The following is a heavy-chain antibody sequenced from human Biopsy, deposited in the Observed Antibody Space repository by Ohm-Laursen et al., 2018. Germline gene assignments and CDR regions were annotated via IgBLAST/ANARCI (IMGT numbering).Heavy chain of an antibody. D-gene: IGHD3-10*01. CDR1: GYTFTSYD. V-gene: IGHV1-8*01. CDR2: MNPNSGNT. Sequence: GASVKVSCKASGYTFTSYDINWVRQATGQGLEWMGWMNPNSGNTDYAQKFQGRVTMTRSTSISTAYMELNSLRSEDTAVYYCARGSFWSGGNYYYYGMDVWGQGTTVTVSS. CDR3: ARGSFWSGGNYYYYGMDV. J-gene: IGHJ6*02.